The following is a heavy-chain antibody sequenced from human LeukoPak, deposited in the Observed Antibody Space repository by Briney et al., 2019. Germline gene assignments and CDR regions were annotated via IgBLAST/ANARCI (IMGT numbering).Heavy chain of an antibody. V-gene: IGHV4-59*08. Sequence: SETLSLTCTVSGGSISSYYWSWIRQPPGKGLEWIGYIYYSGSTNYNPSLKSRVTISVDTSKNQFSLKLSSVTAADTAVYYCATPFRLGGAEGGYWGQGTLVTVSS. J-gene: IGHJ4*02. CDR2: IYYSGST. D-gene: IGHD3-16*01. CDR1: GGSISSYY. CDR3: ATPFRLGGAEGGY.